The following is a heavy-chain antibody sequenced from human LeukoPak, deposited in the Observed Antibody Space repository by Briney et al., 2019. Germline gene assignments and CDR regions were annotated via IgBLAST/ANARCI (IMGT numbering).Heavy chain of an antibody. Sequence: GGSLRLSCAASGFTLGTYWMSWVRQAPGKGLEWVANIKEDGSKKYHVDSVKGRFTISRDNAKNSLYLQMNSLRAEDTAVYYCVRGYDSSGYYGDDFWGQGTLVTVSS. CDR3: VRGYDSSGYYGDDF. V-gene: IGHV3-7*04. CDR1: GFTLGTYW. CDR2: IKEDGSKK. J-gene: IGHJ4*02. D-gene: IGHD3-22*01.